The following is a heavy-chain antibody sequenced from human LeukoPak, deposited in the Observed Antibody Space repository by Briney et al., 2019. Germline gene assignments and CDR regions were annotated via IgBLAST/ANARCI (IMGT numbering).Heavy chain of an antibody. CDR3: ARVAVSGPTGWFDS. Sequence: GGSLRLSCAASGFTFSSYAMSWVRQAPGKGLEWVSSISSTSAYIHYADSVKGRFTISRDNVDNVVCLEMNSLGAEDTATYYCARVAVSGPTGWFDSWGQGTLVIVSS. V-gene: IGHV3-21*01. CDR1: GFTFSSYA. J-gene: IGHJ5*01. CDR2: ISSTSAYI. D-gene: IGHD2-8*02.